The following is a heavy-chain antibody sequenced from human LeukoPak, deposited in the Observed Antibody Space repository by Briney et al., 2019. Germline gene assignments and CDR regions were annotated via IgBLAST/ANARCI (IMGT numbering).Heavy chain of an antibody. CDR3: ARHSWYYDSSGYYLI. CDR2: IYYSGST. Sequence: SETLSLTCTVSGGSLSSYYWSWIRQPPGKGLEWSGYIYYSGSTNYNPSLKSRVTISVDTSKNQFSLKLSSVTAADTAVYYCARHSWYYDSSGYYLIWGQGTLVTVSS. J-gene: IGHJ4*02. D-gene: IGHD3-22*01. V-gene: IGHV4-59*08. CDR1: GGSLSSYY.